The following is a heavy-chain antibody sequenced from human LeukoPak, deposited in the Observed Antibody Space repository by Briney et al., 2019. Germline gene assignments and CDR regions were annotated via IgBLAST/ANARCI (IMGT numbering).Heavy chain of an antibody. J-gene: IGHJ4*02. CDR1: VFTPFGDW. CDR2: ICQDGSEK. D-gene: IGHD2-2*01. V-gene: IGHV3-7*04. Sequence: VGCLRLSCAESVFTPFGDWITCVPHTPRQGVGWGSSICQDGSEKRYSDSVHGRFTISRDNAKNSVFLQLDSLRAEDTAVYYCARGRLFTSSPAPAPFDNWGQGTMVTVSS. CDR3: ARGRLFTSSPAPAPFDN.